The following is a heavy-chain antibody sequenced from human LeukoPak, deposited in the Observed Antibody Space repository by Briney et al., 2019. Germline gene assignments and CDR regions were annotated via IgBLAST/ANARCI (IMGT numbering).Heavy chain of an antibody. Sequence: SETLSLTCAISGGSFGGYYWSYIRQPPGKGLEWIGEINHSGNTYYNPSLKSRVTISPDTSKNQFSLKLSSVTAADTAVYYCARQSGYSSSWYFDYWGQGTLVTVSS. CDR3: ARQSGYSSSWYFDY. D-gene: IGHD6-13*01. J-gene: IGHJ4*02. CDR2: INHSGNT. CDR1: GGSFGGYY. V-gene: IGHV4-34*01.